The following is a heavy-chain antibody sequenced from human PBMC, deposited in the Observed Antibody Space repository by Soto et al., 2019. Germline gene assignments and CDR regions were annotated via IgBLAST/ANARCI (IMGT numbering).Heavy chain of an antibody. Sequence: GGSLRLSCASTGFTFSSYGMHWVRQAPGKGLEWVAVIWYDGSNKYYADSVKGRFTISRDNAKNMVYLQMNSLRAEDTAVYYCARDNWNTVWGQGTMVTVSS. CDR2: IWYDGSNK. CDR1: GFTFSSYG. D-gene: IGHD1-20*01. CDR3: ARDNWNTV. V-gene: IGHV3-33*01. J-gene: IGHJ3*01.